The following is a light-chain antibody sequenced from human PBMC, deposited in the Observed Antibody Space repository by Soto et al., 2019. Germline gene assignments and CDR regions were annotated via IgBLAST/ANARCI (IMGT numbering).Light chain of an antibody. CDR2: EAS. J-gene: IGKJ4*01. V-gene: IGKV3-15*01. CDR3: QQCSKWPLT. Sequence: EIVMTQSPATLSVSPGERATLSCRASQSVISHLAWYQHKPGQPPRLLIYEASTRGTGIPARFTGSGSGTEFTLTISSLQSEDFAVYYCQQCSKWPLTFGGGTKVEIK. CDR1: QSVISH.